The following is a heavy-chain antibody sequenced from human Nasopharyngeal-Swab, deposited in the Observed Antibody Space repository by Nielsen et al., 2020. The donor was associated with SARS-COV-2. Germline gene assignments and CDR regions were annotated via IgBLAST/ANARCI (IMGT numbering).Heavy chain of an antibody. CDR2: INPSGGST. CDR3: ARVSRGLMVYAMGDLDY. CDR1: GCTFTSYY. J-gene: IGHJ4*02. V-gene: IGHV1-46*01. D-gene: IGHD2-8*01. Sequence: ASVKVSCKASGCTFTSYYMHWVRQTHGQGLEWMGIINPSGGSTSYAQKFQGRVTMTRDTSTSTVYMELSSLRSEDTAVYYCARVSRGLMVYAMGDLDYWGQGTLVTVSS.